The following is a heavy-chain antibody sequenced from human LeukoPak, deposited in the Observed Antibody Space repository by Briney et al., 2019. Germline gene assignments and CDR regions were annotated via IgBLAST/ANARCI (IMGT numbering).Heavy chain of an antibody. CDR1: GFTFSSYW. Sequence: GGSLRLSCAASGFTFSSYWMHWVRQDPGKGLVWVSRINSDGSSITYADSVKGRFTISRDNAKNTLYLQMNSPGVEDTAVYYCAREGRVSGYDFDSWGQGTLVTVSS. J-gene: IGHJ4*02. CDR3: AREGRVSGYDFDS. D-gene: IGHD5-12*01. V-gene: IGHV3-74*03. CDR2: INSDGSSI.